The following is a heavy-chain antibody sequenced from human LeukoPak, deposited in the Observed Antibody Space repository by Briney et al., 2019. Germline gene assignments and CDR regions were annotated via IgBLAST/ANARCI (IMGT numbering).Heavy chain of an antibody. CDR2: IYHSGST. V-gene: IGHV4-31*03. D-gene: IGHD3-16*01. Sequence: SQTLSLTCTVSGGSISSGGYYWSWIRQHPGKGLEWIGYIYHSGSTYYNPSLKSRVTISVDTSKNQFSLKLSSVTAADTAVYYCARDAYESLDAFDIWGQGTMVTVSS. CDR1: GGSISSGGYY. CDR3: ARDAYESLDAFDI. J-gene: IGHJ3*02.